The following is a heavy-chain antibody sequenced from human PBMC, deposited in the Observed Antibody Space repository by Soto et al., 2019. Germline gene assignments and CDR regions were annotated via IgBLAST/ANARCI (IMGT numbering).Heavy chain of an antibody. J-gene: IGHJ4*02. Sequence: GESLKISCQASGYSFSNFWIAWVRQMPGEGLEWLGIIYPDDSDIRYSPSFLGQVTISADKSIKTTYLQWSSLKASDTAIYFCASSVLVTSTMNYFDLWGQGTLVTVSS. CDR2: IYPDDSDI. CDR3: ASSVLVTSTMNYFDL. V-gene: IGHV5-51*01. D-gene: IGHD2-8*02. CDR1: GYSFSNFW.